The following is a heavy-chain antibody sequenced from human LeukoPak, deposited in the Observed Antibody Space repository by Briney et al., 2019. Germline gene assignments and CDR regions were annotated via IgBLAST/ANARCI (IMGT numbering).Heavy chain of an antibody. V-gene: IGHV3-21*01. D-gene: IGHD3-10*01. CDR1: GFTFSSYS. J-gene: IGHJ6*02. CDR2: ISSSSSYI. Sequence: GGSLRLSCAASGFTFSSYSMSWVRQAPGKGLEWVSSISSSSSYIYYADSVKGRFTISRDNAKNSLYLQMNSLRAEDTAVYYCARPRYYYGSGSYFSGMDVWGQGTTVTVSS. CDR3: ARPRYYYGSGSYFSGMDV.